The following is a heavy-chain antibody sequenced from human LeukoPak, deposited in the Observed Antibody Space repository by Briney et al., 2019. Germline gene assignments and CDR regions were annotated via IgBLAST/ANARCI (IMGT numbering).Heavy chain of an antibody. CDR2: ISGSGGST. D-gene: IGHD1-1*01. CDR1: GFTFSSYA. Sequence: PGGSLRLPCAASGFTFSSYAMSWVRQAPGKGLEWVSAISGSGGSTNYADSVKGRFTISRDNSKNTLYLQMNSLRVEDTAVYYCAKVRYNWNDAVDYWGQGTLVTVSS. J-gene: IGHJ4*02. CDR3: AKVRYNWNDAVDY. V-gene: IGHV3-23*01.